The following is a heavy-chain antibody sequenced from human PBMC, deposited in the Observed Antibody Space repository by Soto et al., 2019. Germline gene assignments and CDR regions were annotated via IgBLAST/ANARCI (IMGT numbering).Heavy chain of an antibody. CDR2: ISSSGSTI. CDR3: ARGYYDSSGYYLY. J-gene: IGHJ4*02. Sequence: LRLSCAASGFTFSSYEMNWVRQAPGKGLEWVSYISSSGSTIYYADSVKGRFTISRDNAKNSLYPQMNSLRAEDTAVYYCARGYYDSSGYYLYWGQGTLVTVSS. V-gene: IGHV3-48*03. CDR1: GFTFSSYE. D-gene: IGHD3-22*01.